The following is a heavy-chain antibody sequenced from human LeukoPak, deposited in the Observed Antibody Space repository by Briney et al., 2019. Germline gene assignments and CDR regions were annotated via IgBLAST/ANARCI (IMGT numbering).Heavy chain of an antibody. CDR2: IYHSGST. CDR3: ARGRDGYDY. Sequence: SETLSLTCTVSGGSISSGGYYWSWIRQPPGKGLEWIGYIYHSGSTYYNPSLKSRVTISVDTSKNQFSLKLSSVTAAGTAVYYCARGRDGYDYWGQGTLVTVSS. J-gene: IGHJ4*02. D-gene: IGHD5-24*01. CDR1: GGSISSGGYY. V-gene: IGHV4-30-2*01.